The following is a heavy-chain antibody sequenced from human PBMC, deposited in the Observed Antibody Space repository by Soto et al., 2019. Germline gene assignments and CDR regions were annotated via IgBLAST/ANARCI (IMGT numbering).Heavy chain of an antibody. D-gene: IGHD3-3*01. CDR3: AIDGDFWAAYSPKGGFTGFAH. CDR1: GYTFTDYF. J-gene: IGHJ4*02. V-gene: IGHV1-2*06. CDR2: INPNTGAT. Sequence: ASVKVSCKASGYTFTDYFIHWVRQAPGQGLEWMARINPNTGATDSAQRFQGRVTMTRDSPINTAYMELSRLMSDDTALYYCAIDGDFWAAYSPKGGFTGFAHWGQGTQVTVSS.